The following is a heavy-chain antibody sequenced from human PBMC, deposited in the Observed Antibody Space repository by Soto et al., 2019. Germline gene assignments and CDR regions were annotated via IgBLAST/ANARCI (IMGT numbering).Heavy chain of an antibody. D-gene: IGHD6-6*01. CDR3: ARTKDYSSSLDY. V-gene: IGHV4-31*03. J-gene: IGHJ4*02. Sequence: SETLSLTCTVSGGSSSSGGYYWTWIRQHPGKGLEWIGCIYYSGRTYYNPSLKSRVTISVDTSKRQFSLKLSSVTTADTAIYYCARTKDYSSSLDYWGQGALVTVSS. CDR1: GGSSSSGGYY. CDR2: IYYSGRT.